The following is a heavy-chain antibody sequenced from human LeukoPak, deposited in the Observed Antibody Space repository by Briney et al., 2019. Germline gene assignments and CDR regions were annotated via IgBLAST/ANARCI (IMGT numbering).Heavy chain of an antibody. CDR2: ISGSGGST. J-gene: IGHJ4*02. V-gene: IGHV3-23*01. CDR3: AKSPFNWKKDY. Sequence: GGSLRLSCAASGFIFSSYAMSWVRQAPGKGLEWVSTISGSGGSTYYADSVKGRFTISRDNSKNTLYLQMNSLRAEDTAVYYCAKSPFNWKKDYWGQGTLVTVSS. D-gene: IGHD1-1*01. CDR1: GFIFSSYA.